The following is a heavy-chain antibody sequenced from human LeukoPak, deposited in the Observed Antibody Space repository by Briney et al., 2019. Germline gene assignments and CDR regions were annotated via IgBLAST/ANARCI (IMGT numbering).Heavy chain of an antibody. V-gene: IGHV3-48*03. CDR3: AREGYSGYVFDF. D-gene: IGHD5-12*01. Sequence: PGGSLRLSCAASGFTFSSYEMNWVRQAPGKGLEWVSYVSSSGNTITYADSVKGRFTISRDNARNSLYLQMNSLRAEDTAVYYCAREGYSGYVFDFWGQGTLVTVSS. CDR1: GFTFSSYE. J-gene: IGHJ4*02. CDR2: VSSSGNTI.